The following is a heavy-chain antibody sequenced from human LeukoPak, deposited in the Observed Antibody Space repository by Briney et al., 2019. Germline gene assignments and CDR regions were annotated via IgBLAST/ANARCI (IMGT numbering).Heavy chain of an antibody. CDR3: ARGSRDVVPAATGSLRFNYYYYMDV. V-gene: IGHV4-34*01. J-gene: IGHJ6*03. CDR1: GGSFSGYY. CDR2: INHSGST. Sequence: SETLSLTXAVYGGSFSGYYWSWLRQPPGKGLEWLGEINHSGSTNYNPSLTSRVTISVDTSKNQFSLKRSSVTAADTAVYYCARGSRDVVPAATGSLRFNYYYYMDVWGKGTTVTVSS. D-gene: IGHD2-2*01.